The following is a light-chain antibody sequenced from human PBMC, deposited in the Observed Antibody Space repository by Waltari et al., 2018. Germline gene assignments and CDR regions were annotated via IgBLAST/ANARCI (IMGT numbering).Light chain of an antibody. V-gene: IGLV2-8*01. CDR1: SSHVGGYYS. J-gene: IGLJ3*02. Sequence: HSALNQPPSPSGSPGPSVTIPCTGTSSHVGGYYSLSWYQQHPGKAPKLMIYEVTKRSSGVPDRFSGSKSGNTASLTVSGLQADDEADYYCSSYADSDNLVFGGGTKLTVL. CDR3: SSYADSDNLV. CDR2: EVT.